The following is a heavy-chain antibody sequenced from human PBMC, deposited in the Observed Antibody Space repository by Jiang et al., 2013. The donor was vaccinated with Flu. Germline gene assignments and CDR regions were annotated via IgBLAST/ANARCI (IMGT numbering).Heavy chain of an antibody. Sequence: GLVQPGGSLRLSCAASGFTFNTYWMHWVRQAPGKGLVWVSHIKTDGSITRYADSVKGRFTISRDNAKNTLYLQMNSLRAEDTAVYYCARATTGAFDIWGQGTLVTVSS. D-gene: IGHD1-1*01. CDR2: IKTDGSIT. J-gene: IGHJ3*02. CDR3: ARATTGAFDI. V-gene: IGHV3-74*01. CDR1: GFTFNTYW.